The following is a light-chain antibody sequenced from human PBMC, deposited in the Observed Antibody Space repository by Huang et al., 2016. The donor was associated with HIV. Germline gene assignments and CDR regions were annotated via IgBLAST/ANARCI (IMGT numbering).Light chain of an antibody. J-gene: IGKJ4*01. CDR1: QDISNY. V-gene: IGKV1-33*01. CDR3: QQYDNLLT. CDR2: DAS. Sequence: DIQMTQSPSSLSASVGDRVTITCQASQDISNYLNWYQQKPGKAPKLLIYDASNLETGVASSISGSGCGTDFTYTISSLQPEDIATYYCQQYDNLLTFGGGTKVEIK.